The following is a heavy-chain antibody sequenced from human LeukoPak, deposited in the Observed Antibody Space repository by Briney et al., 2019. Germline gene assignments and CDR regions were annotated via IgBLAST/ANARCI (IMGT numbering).Heavy chain of an antibody. J-gene: IGHJ4*02. CDR2: ISWNSGSI. CDR3: VRDGGLQAYYFDY. D-gene: IGHD2-21*02. CDR1: GFIFDDYA. V-gene: IGHV3-9*03. Sequence: GGSLRLSCAASGFIFDDYAMHWIRQAPGKGLEWVSGISWNSGSIGYADSVQGRFTISRDNAKNSLYLQMNSLRVEDMALYYCVRDGGLQAYYFDYWGQGTLVTVSS.